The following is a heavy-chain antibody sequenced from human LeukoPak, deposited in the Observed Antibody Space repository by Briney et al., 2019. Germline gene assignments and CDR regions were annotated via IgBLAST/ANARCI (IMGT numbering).Heavy chain of an antibody. J-gene: IGHJ6*02. V-gene: IGHV3-7*02. Sequence: PGGSLRLSCATSGFTFRNYWMSWVRQAPGKGLEWVANINQDVSEKNYVDSVKGRFTISRDNAKSSLYLQMNSLRAEDTAVYYCAKGIAVAGTWYYYGMDVWGQGTTVTVSS. CDR3: AKGIAVAGTWYYYGMDV. CDR1: GFTFRNYW. CDR2: INQDVSEK. D-gene: IGHD6-19*01.